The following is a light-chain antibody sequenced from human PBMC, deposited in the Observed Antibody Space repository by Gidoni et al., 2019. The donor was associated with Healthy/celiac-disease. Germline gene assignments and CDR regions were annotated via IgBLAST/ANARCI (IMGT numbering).Light chain of an antibody. V-gene: IGKV4-1*01. J-gene: IGKJ1*01. CDR2: WAS. Sequence: IVMTQSPDSLAVSLGERATINCKSSQCVLYSSNNKNYLAWYQQKPGQPPKLLIYWASTREAGVPDRFSGSGSGTDFTLTISSLQAEDVAVYYCQQYYSTPWTFGQGTKVEIK. CDR1: QCVLYSSNNKNY. CDR3: QQYYSTPWT.